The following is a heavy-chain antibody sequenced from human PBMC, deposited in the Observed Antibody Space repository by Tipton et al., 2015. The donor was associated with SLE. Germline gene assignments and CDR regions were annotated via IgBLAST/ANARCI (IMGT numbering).Heavy chain of an antibody. CDR2: ISYDGSNK. J-gene: IGHJ4*02. D-gene: IGHD6-13*01. CDR3: AKDPSAAAGV. Sequence: SLRLSCAASGFTFSSYAMHWVRQAPGKGLEWVAVISYDGSNKYYADSVKGRFTISRDNSKNTLYLQMNSLRAEDTAVYYCAKDPSAAAGVWGQGTLVTVSS. V-gene: IGHV3-30-3*01. CDR1: GFTFSSYA.